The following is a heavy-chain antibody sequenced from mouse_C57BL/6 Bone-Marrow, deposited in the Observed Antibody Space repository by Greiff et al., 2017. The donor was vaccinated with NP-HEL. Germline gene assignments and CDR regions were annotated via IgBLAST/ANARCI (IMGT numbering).Heavy chain of an antibody. J-gene: IGHJ3*01. D-gene: IGHD2-3*01. CDR1: GYTFTDYN. Sequence: EVKLMESGPELVKPGASVKMSCKASGYTFTDYNMHWVKQSHGKSLEWIGYINPNNGGTSYNQKFKGKATLTVNKSSSTAYMELRSLTSEDSAVYYCAKGYDGYHVEAWFAYWGQGTLVTVSA. CDR3: AKGYDGYHVEAWFAY. V-gene: IGHV1-22*01. CDR2: INPNNGGT.